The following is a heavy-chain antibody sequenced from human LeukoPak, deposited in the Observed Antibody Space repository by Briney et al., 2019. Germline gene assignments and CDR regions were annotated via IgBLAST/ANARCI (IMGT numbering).Heavy chain of an antibody. D-gene: IGHD3-16*01. V-gene: IGHV1-18*01. CDR3: ARHRDLWSYSYRAFDY. J-gene: IGHJ4*02. CDR2: ISAYNGNT. CDR1: GYTFTTYG. Sequence: ASVKVSCKAFGYTFTTYGISWVRQAPGQGLEWMGWISAYNGNTNFAQKLQGRVTMTTDTSTSTAYMELRSLRSDDTAVYYCARHRDLWSYSYRAFDYWGQGTLVTVSS.